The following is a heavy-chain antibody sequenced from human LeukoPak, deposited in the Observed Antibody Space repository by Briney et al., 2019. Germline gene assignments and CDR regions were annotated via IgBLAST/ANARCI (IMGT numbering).Heavy chain of an antibody. J-gene: IGHJ4*02. V-gene: IGHV1-69*13. Sequence: SVKVSCKASGGTFSSYAISWVRQAPGQGLEWMGGIIPIFGTANYAQKFQGRVTITADESTSTAYMELSSLRSEDTAVYYCARGLWFGELFPLPYFDYWGQGTLVTVSS. CDR1: GGTFSSYA. CDR3: ARGLWFGELFPLPYFDY. D-gene: IGHD3-10*01. CDR2: IIPIFGTA.